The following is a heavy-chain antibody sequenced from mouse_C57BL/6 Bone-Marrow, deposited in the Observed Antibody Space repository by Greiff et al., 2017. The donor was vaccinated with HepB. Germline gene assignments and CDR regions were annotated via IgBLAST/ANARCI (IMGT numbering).Heavy chain of an antibody. CDR2: ISSGSSTI. V-gene: IGHV5-17*01. Sequence: EVKLMESGGGLVKPGGSLKLSCAASGFTFSDYGMHWVRQAPEKGLEWVAYISSGSSTIYYADTVKGRFTISRDNAKNTLFLQMTSLRSEDTAMYYCARIVIHYAMDYWGQGTSVTVSS. CDR3: ARIVIHYAMDY. CDR1: GFTFSDYG. D-gene: IGHD1-2*01. J-gene: IGHJ4*01.